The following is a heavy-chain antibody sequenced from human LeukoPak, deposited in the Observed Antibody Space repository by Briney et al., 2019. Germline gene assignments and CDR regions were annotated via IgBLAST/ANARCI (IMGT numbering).Heavy chain of an antibody. J-gene: IGHJ4*02. D-gene: IGHD3-3*01. CDR3: AKDTTYYDFWSGYYNPLDY. V-gene: IGHV3-23*01. CDR2: ISGSGGST. CDR1: GITFSSYA. Sequence: GGSLRLSCAASGITFSSYAMSWVRQAPGKGLEWVSAISGSGGSTYYADSVKGRFTISRDNSKSTLYLQMNSLRAEDTAVYYCAKDTTYYDFWSGYYNPLDYWGQGTLVTDSS.